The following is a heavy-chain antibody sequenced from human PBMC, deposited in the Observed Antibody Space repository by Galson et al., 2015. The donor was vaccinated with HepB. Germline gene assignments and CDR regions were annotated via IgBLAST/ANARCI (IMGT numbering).Heavy chain of an antibody. J-gene: IGHJ5*02. CDR2: ISSSGTTK. D-gene: IGHD2-2*01. Sequence: SLRLSCAASGLTFSDYYMSWIRQAPGKGLEWVSYISSSGTTKYYTDSVKGRFTISRDNAKNSLFLQMNSLRAEDTAVYYCARLASRSTSHDYYVDPWGQGTLVTVSS. CDR1: GLTFSDYY. CDR3: ARLASRSTSHDYYVDP. V-gene: IGHV3-11*01.